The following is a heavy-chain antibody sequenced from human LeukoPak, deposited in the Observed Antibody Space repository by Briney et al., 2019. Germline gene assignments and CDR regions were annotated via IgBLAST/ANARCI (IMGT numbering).Heavy chain of an antibody. D-gene: IGHD3-10*01. CDR1: GGSISSYY. CDR3: ARGSGYYGSGSYSLMY. CDR2: IYTSGST. V-gene: IGHV4-4*07. Sequence: SETLSLTCTVSGGSISSYYWSWIRQPAGKGLEWIGRIYTSGSTNYNPSLKSRVTMSVDTSKNQLSLKLSSVTAADTAVYYCARGSGYYGSGSYSLMYWGQGTLVTVSS. J-gene: IGHJ4*02.